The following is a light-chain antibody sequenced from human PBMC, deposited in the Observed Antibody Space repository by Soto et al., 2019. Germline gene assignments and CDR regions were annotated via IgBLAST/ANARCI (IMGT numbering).Light chain of an antibody. J-gene: IGLJ1*01. CDR3: VSWDDSLSGLV. CDR2: SNN. V-gene: IGLV1-47*02. CDR1: DSNIGSNP. Sequence: QSVLTQPPSASGTPGQRVTISCSGGDSNIGSNPVYWYQQLPGTAPKLVIYSNNQRPSGVPDRFSGSKSGTSASLAISGLRSEDEADYYCVSWDDSLSGLVFGTGTKVTVL.